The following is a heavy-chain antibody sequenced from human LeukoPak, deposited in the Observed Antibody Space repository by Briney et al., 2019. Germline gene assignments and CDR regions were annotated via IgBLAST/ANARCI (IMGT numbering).Heavy chain of an antibody. Sequence: GGSLRLSCAASGFTFSTYWMTWVRQAPGKGLEWVANINQDGSEKYYVDSVKGRFTISRDNAKNSLYLQMNSLRAEDTAMYYCARRGGGKYFDYWGQGTLVTVSS. J-gene: IGHJ4*02. CDR1: GFTFSTYW. CDR3: ARRGGGKYFDY. V-gene: IGHV3-7*01. D-gene: IGHD3-16*01. CDR2: INQDGSEK.